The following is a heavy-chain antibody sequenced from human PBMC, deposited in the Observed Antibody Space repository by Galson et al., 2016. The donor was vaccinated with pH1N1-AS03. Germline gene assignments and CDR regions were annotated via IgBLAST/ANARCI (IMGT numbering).Heavy chain of an antibody. Sequence: SLRLSCAASGFTFSTHTMHWVRQAPGKGLEWVAAISYDGGDKFYADSVKGRFTISRDNSKNTLYLQVNSLRAEDTAVYYCARSPSSAWHNFDYWGQVALVVVST. D-gene: IGHD6-19*01. CDR2: ISYDGGDK. V-gene: IGHV3-30-3*01. CDR1: GFTFSTHT. CDR3: ARSPSSAWHNFDY. J-gene: IGHJ4*02.